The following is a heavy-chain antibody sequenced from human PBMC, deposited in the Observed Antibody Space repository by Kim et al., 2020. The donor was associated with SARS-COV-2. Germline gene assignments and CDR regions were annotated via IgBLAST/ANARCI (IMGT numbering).Heavy chain of an antibody. V-gene: IGHV3-21*01. Sequence: YAHSVKGRFTISRDNAKTSLYLQMSSLRAEDTAVYYCARGEYQPGHYMDVWGKGTTVTVSS. D-gene: IGHD2-2*01. J-gene: IGHJ6*03. CDR3: ARGEYQPGHYMDV.